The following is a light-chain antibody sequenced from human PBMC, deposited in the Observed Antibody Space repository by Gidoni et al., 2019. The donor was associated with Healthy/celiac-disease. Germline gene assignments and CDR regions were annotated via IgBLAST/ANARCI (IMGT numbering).Light chain of an antibody. Sequence: SSDLTQDPAAPVALGQTVRVTCQGDSLRSYYASWYQKKPGHAPVLVIYGKNNRPSGIPDRFSGSSSGNTASVTITGAQAEDEADYYCNSRDSSGNHLVFGGGTKLTVL. CDR1: SLRSYY. V-gene: IGLV3-19*01. CDR3: NSRDSSGNHLV. J-gene: IGLJ2*01. CDR2: GKN.